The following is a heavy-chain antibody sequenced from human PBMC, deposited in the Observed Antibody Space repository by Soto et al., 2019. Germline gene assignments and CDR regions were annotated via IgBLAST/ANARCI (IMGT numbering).Heavy chain of an antibody. V-gene: IGHV3-23*01. J-gene: IGHJ5*02. CDR2: ISGSGGST. D-gene: IGHD1-26*01. CDR1: GFTFSSYA. Sequence: PGWSLRLSCAASGFTFSSYAMSWVRQAPGKGLEWVSAISGSGGSTYYADSVKGRFTISRDNSKNTLYLQMNSLRAEDTAVYYCAKDRSGSYQGWFDPWGQGTLVTVSS. CDR3: AKDRSGSYQGWFDP.